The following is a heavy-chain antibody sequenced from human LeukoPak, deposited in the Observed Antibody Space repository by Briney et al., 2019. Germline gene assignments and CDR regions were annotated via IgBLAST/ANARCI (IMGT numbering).Heavy chain of an antibody. V-gene: IGHV3-48*01. Sequence: PGGSLRLSCAASGFTFSGYSMDWVRQAPGKGLEWVSYISSGGTTIYYADSVKGRFTISRDNAKDPLDLQMNSLRAEDTAVYYCTTPPDYYDSSLGYWGQGTLVTVSS. J-gene: IGHJ4*02. CDR3: TTPPDYYDSSLGY. CDR2: ISSGGTTI. CDR1: GFTFSGYS. D-gene: IGHD3-22*01.